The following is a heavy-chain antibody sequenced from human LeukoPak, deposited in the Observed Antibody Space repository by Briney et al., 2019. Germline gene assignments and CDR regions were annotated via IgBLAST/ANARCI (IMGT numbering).Heavy chain of an antibody. V-gene: IGHV4-59*08. D-gene: IGHD6-19*01. J-gene: IGHJ4*02. CDR3: ARAVGYFDY. Sequence: PSQTLSLTCTVSGGSISSYYWSWIRQPPGKGLEWIGYIYYSGSTNYNPSLKSRVTISVDTSKNQFSLKLSSVTAADTAVYYCARAVGYFDYWGQGTLVTVSS. CDR1: GGSISSYY. CDR2: IYYSGST.